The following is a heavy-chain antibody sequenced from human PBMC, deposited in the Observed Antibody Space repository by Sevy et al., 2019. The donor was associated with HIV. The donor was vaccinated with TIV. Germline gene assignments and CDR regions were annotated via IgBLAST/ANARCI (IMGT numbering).Heavy chain of an antibody. J-gene: IGHJ6*02. CDR3: AKDMSYYGSGSYVVYGMDV. D-gene: IGHD3-10*01. Sequence: LRLSCAASGFTFDDYAMHWVRQAPGKGLEWVSGISWNSGSIGYADSVKGRFNISRDNAKNSLYLQMNSLRAEDTALYYCAKDMSYYGSGSYVVYGMDVWGQGTTVTVSS. CDR1: GFTFDDYA. CDR2: ISWNSGSI. V-gene: IGHV3-9*01.